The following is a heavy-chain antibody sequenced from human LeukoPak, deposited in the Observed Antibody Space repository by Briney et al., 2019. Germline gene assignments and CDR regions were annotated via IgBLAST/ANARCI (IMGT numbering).Heavy chain of an antibody. Sequence: SETLSLTCTVSGGSISGSYYYWVWIRQPPGKGLEWIGSIYYSGSTYYNPSLKRRVTISVDTSKNQFSLRLSSVTAADTAVYYCARPRNARGHDAFDIWGQGTVLTVSS. CDR3: ARPRNARGHDAFDI. CDR2: IYYSGST. D-gene: IGHD1-14*01. CDR1: GGSISGSYYY. J-gene: IGHJ3*02. V-gene: IGHV4-39*01.